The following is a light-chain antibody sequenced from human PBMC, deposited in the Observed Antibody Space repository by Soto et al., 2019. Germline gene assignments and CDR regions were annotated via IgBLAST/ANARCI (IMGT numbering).Light chain of an antibody. CDR2: GAS. J-gene: IGKJ5*01. CDR3: QQRYSIRSIT. Sequence: DIQITQSPSSLSASVGDRVTITCRSSETINNFLNWYQQRPGKAPALLIYGASSLQSGVPPRFRGSGSGTDFTLTIRSLQPEDFATYYCQQRYSIRSITFGQGKRREIK. CDR1: ETINNF. V-gene: IGKV1-39*01.